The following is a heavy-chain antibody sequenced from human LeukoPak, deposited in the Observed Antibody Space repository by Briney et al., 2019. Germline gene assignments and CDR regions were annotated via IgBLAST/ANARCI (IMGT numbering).Heavy chain of an antibody. D-gene: IGHD6-13*01. CDR1: GFTFSSYW. V-gene: IGHV3-7*01. CDR2: IKQDGSEK. Sequence: GGSLRLSCAASGFTFSSYWMSWVRQAPGKGLEWVANIKQDGSEKYYVDSVKGRFTISRDNAKNTLYLQMNSLRAEDTAVYYCARVLSSSYHHYYYYMDVWGKGTTVTISS. CDR3: ARVLSSSYHHYYYYMDV. J-gene: IGHJ6*03.